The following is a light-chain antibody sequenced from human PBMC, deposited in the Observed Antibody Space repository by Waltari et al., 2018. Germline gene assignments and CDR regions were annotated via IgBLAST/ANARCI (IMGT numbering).Light chain of an antibody. Sequence: QSALTQPRSVSGSPGQSVTTSCTGISRDVGDYNFVSRYQHHPGKAPKLIIHDITQRPSGVPARFSGSKSGNTASLTISGLQAEDEADYYCCSYVGSHTNWVFGGGTKLTVL. V-gene: IGLV2-11*01. J-gene: IGLJ3*02. CDR2: DIT. CDR3: CSYVGSHTNWV. CDR1: SRDVGDYNF.